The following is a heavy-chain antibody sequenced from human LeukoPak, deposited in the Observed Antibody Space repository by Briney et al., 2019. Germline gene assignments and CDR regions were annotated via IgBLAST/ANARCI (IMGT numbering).Heavy chain of an antibody. CDR2: IWGSGDNT. Sequence: GGSLRLSCAASGFTFYGYAMSWVRQAPGKGLEWVSGIWGSGDNTYYADSVKGRFSISRDISKNTLYLQMNSLRAEDTAVYYCAKGGYYPLSPMGYWGQGTLVTVSS. CDR1: GFTFYGYA. J-gene: IGHJ4*02. V-gene: IGHV3-23*01. D-gene: IGHD3-16*01. CDR3: AKGGYYPLSPMGY.